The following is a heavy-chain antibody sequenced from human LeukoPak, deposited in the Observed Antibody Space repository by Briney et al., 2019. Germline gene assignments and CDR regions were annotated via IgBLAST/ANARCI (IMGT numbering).Heavy chain of an antibody. Sequence: ASVTVFCTASGYTFTSYAMHWVRQAPGQRLEWMGWINAGNGNTKYSQKFQGRVTITRDTSASTAYMELSSLRSEDTAVYYCARDIVVVPAASGFDPWGQGTLVTVSS. CDR2: INAGNGNT. V-gene: IGHV1-3*01. J-gene: IGHJ5*02. D-gene: IGHD2-2*01. CDR1: GYTFTSYA. CDR3: ARDIVVVPAASGFDP.